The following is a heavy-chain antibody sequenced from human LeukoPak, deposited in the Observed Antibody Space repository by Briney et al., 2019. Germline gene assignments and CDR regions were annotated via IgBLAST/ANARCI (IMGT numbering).Heavy chain of an antibody. V-gene: IGHV1-69*04. Sequence: SVKVSCKASGYTFTSYGISWVRQAPGQGLEWMGRIIPILGIANYAQKFQGRVTITADKSTSTAYMELSSLRSEDTAVYYCARDPENDSSGYYYHSEYFQHWGQGTLVTVSS. J-gene: IGHJ1*01. D-gene: IGHD3-22*01. CDR3: ARDPENDSSGYYYHSEYFQH. CDR1: GYTFTSYG. CDR2: IIPILGIA.